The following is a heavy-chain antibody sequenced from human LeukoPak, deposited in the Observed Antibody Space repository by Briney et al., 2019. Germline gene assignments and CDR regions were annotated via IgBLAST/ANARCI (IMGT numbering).Heavy chain of an antibody. CDR2: IKQDGSEK. CDR3: ASSTTKGPYYYDGMDV. CDR1: GFTFSSYW. J-gene: IGHJ6*02. Sequence: GGSLRLSCAASGFTFSSYWMSWVRQAPGKGLEWVANIKQDGSEKYYVDSVKGRFTISRDNAKNSLYLQMNSLRAEDTAVYYCASSTTKGPYYYDGMDVWGQGTTVTVSS. D-gene: IGHD4-11*01. V-gene: IGHV3-7*01.